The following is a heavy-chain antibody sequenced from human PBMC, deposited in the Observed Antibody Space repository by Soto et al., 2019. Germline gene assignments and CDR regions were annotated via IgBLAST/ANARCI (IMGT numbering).Heavy chain of an antibody. CDR3: TRHRGYSSGYWGQDF. V-gene: IGHV1-69*13. CDR1: GGAFGSYA. J-gene: IGHJ4*02. D-gene: IGHD5-12*01. CDR2: IIPMFDTT. Sequence: SVKVSCKASGGAFGSYAINWVQQAPGQGLEWMGGIIPMFDTTNYAQRFQGRVTVTADESTSTVYLELTRLRSEDTAMYYCTRHRGYSSGYWGQDFWGQGTLVTVSS.